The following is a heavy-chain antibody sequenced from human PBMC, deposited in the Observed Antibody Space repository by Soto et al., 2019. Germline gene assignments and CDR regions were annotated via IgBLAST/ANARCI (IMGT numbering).Heavy chain of an antibody. CDR1: GFTFSNAW. CDR2: IKSKTDGGTT. D-gene: IGHD6-19*01. CDR3: TTERVTAVAGDRRYYYYMDV. V-gene: IGHV3-15*01. J-gene: IGHJ6*03. Sequence: GGSLRLSCAASGFTFSNAWMSWVRQAPGKGLEWVGRIKSKTDGGTTDYAAPVKGRFTISRDDSKNTLYLQMNSLKTEDTAVYYCTTERVTAVAGDRRYYYYMDVWGKGTTVTVSS.